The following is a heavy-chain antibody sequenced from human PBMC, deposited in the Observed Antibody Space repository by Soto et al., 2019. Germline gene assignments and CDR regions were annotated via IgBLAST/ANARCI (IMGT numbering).Heavy chain of an antibody. J-gene: IGHJ5*02. V-gene: IGHV1-2*04. D-gene: IGHD2-15*01. CDR2: INPNSGGT. CDR3: ARGSPIVTDPQGVSASFDP. CDR1: GYTFTGYY. Sequence: ASVKVSCKASGYTFTGYYMHWVRQAPGQGLEWMGWINPNSGGTNYAQKFQGWVTMTRDTSISTAYMELSRLRSDDTAVYYCARGSPIVTDPQGVSASFDPWGQGTLVTVSS.